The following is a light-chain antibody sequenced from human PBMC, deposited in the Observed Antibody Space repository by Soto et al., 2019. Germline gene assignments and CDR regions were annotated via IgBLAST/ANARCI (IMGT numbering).Light chain of an antibody. V-gene: IGKV3-11*01. J-gene: IGKJ4*01. CDR2: DAS. Sequence: EIVWTQSPATLSLSPGERATLSCTASQSVSSYLACYQQKPGQAPRLLIYDASNRATGTPARFSGSGSGTDFTLTISSLEPEDFAVYYCQQRSNWPTFGGGTKVDIK. CDR3: QQRSNWPT. CDR1: QSVSSY.